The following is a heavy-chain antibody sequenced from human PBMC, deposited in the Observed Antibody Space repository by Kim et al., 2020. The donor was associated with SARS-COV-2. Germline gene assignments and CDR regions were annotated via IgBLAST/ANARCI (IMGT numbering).Heavy chain of an antibody. Sequence: SQTLSLTCAISGDSVSSNSAAWNWIRQSPSRGLEWLGRTYYRSKWYNDYAVSVKSRITINPDTSKNQFSLQLNSVTPEDTAVYYCARDQYCSSTSCYVPPRYYYGMDVWGQGTTVTVSS. J-gene: IGHJ6*02. CDR2: TYYRSKWYN. V-gene: IGHV6-1*01. CDR1: GDSVSSNSAA. D-gene: IGHD2-2*01. CDR3: ARDQYCSSTSCYVPPRYYYGMDV.